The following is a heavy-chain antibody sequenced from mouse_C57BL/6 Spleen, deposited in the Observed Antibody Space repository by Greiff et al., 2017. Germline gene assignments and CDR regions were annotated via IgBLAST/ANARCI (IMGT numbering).Heavy chain of an antibody. CDR2: IDPSDSYT. D-gene: IGHD2-3*01. Sequence: VKLQQPGAELVMPGASVKLSCKASGYTFTSYWMHWVKQRPGQGLEWIGEIDPSDSYTNYNQKFKGKSTLTVDKSSSTAYMQLSSLTSEDSAVYYCARSGDGYYTAWFAYWGQGTLVTVSA. CDR3: ARSGDGYYTAWFAY. V-gene: IGHV1-69*01. CDR1: GYTFTSYW. J-gene: IGHJ3*01.